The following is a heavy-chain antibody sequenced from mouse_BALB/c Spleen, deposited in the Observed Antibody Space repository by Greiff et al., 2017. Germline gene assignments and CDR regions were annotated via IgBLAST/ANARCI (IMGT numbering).Heavy chain of an antibody. D-gene: IGHD2-14*01. CDR1: GFTFSDYY. V-gene: IGHV5-4*02. Sequence: EVMLVESGGGLVKPGGSLKLSCAASGFTFSDYYMDWVRQTPEKRLEWVATISDGGSYTYYPDSVKGRFTISRDNAKNNLYLQMSSLKSEDTAMYYCARGTTAMDYWGQGTSVTVSS. CDR3: ARGTTAMDY. CDR2: ISDGGSYT. J-gene: IGHJ4*01.